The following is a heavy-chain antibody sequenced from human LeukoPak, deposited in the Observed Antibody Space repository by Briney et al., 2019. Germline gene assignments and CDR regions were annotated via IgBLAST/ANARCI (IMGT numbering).Heavy chain of an antibody. V-gene: IGHV7-4-1*02. D-gene: IGHD1-26*01. CDR2: INTNTGNP. J-gene: IGHJ3*02. Sequence: ASVKVSCKASGYTFTSYAMNWVRQAPGQGLEWMGWINTNTGNPTYAQGFTGRFVFSLDTSVSTAYLQISSLKAEDTAVYYCARDLVGQVGATGGVLRDASDIWGQGTMVTVSS. CDR3: ARDLVGQVGATGGVLRDASDI. CDR1: GYTFTSYA.